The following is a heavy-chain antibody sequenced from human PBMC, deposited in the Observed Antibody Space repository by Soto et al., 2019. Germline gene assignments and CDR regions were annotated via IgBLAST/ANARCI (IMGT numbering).Heavy chain of an antibody. CDR3: VKNWAEVLRGIIIPPGY. V-gene: IGHV3-30*18. Sequence: SLRISCAASGFAFSSYGMHWVRQAPGKGLEWVAVISYDGSNKYYADSVKGRFTISRDNSKNTLYLQMNSLRAEDTAVYYCVKNWAEVLRGIIIPPGYRGQRNLVIVSA. J-gene: IGHJ4*02. D-gene: IGHD3-10*01. CDR1: GFAFSSYG. CDR2: ISYDGSNK.